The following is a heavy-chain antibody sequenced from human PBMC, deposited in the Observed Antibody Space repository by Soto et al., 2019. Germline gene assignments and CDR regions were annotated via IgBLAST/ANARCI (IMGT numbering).Heavy chain of an antibody. V-gene: IGHV1-18*01. Sequence: ASVKVSCKASGYTFTSYGISWVRQAPGQGLEWMGWISAYNGNTNYAQELQGRVTMTTDTSTSTAYMELRSLRSDDTAVYYCARDFPRGGTVTPSYYYYYGMDVWGQGTTVTVSS. CDR2: ISAYNGNT. D-gene: IGHD4-4*01. J-gene: IGHJ6*02. CDR1: GYTFTSYG. CDR3: ARDFPRGGTVTPSYYYYYGMDV.